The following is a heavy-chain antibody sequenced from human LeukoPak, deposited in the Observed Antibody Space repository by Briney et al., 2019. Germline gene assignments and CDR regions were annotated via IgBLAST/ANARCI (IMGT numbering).Heavy chain of an antibody. CDR1: GGSINTNTFF. Sequence: SETLSLTCGVSGGSINTNTFFWGWIRQPPGKGLEWIGNVFYSGNTLYNPSLKSRVTISVDTSKNQFSLKLSSVTAADTAVYYCARHPVGPGGLDVWGQGTTVTVSS. V-gene: IGHV4-39*01. CDR3: ARHPVGPGGLDV. CDR2: VFYSGNT. J-gene: IGHJ6*02.